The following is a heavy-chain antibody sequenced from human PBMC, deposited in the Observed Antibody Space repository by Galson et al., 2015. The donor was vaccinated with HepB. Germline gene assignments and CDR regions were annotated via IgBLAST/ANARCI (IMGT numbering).Heavy chain of an antibody. CDR2: ITHSGRA. D-gene: IGHD7-27*01. V-gene: IGHV4-34*01. CDR1: GGSFSGYY. J-gene: IGHJ3*02. CDR3: ARVSGMGIFTFDI. Sequence: LSLTCAVSGGSFSGYYLSWIRQPPGKGLEWIGEITHSGRANYNPSLKSRVTISIDTSKNQISLKVTSVTAADTAVFYCARVSGMGIFTFDIWGQGTMVTVSS.